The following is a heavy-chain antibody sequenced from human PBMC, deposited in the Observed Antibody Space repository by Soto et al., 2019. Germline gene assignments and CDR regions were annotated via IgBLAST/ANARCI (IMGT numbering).Heavy chain of an antibody. CDR1: GGTFSSYA. J-gene: IGHJ6*02. CDR3: ARRTRGNGMDV. D-gene: IGHD3-16*01. V-gene: IGHV1-69*12. Sequence: QVQLVQSGAEVKKPGSSVKVSCKASGGTFSSYAISWVRQAPGQGLEWMGGIIPIFGTANYAQKFQGRVTIPEDQSTRKDHMELSSLRYEDTAVHYCARRTRGNGMDVWGQGTTVTLSS. CDR2: IIPIFGTA.